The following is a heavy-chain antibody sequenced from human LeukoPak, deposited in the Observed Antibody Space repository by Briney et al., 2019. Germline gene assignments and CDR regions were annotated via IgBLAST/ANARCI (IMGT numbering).Heavy chain of an antibody. D-gene: IGHD1-1*01. Sequence: GGSLRLSCAASGFTFSSYGMHWVRQAPGKGLEWVAVISYDGSNKYYADSVEGRFTISRDNSKDTLYLQMNSLRAEDTAVYYCAKKELALDYWGQGTLVTVSS. V-gene: IGHV3-30*18. CDR3: AKKELALDY. CDR1: GFTFSSYG. CDR2: ISYDGSNK. J-gene: IGHJ4*02.